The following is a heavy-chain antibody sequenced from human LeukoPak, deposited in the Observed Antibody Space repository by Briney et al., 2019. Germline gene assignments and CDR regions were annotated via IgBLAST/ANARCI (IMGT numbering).Heavy chain of an antibody. D-gene: IGHD3-16*01. V-gene: IGHV1-8*01. CDR3: ARLHWESGGIYFYYYMDV. J-gene: IGHJ6*03. CDR2: MNPNNGNT. Sequence: GASVKVSCKASGYTFTSFDISWVRQAPGQGLEWMASMNPNNGNTAYARKFQGRLTMTRDTSIGTAYLELSALRPEDTAVYYCARLHWESGGIYFYYYMDVWGKGTTVTVSS. CDR1: GYTFTSFD.